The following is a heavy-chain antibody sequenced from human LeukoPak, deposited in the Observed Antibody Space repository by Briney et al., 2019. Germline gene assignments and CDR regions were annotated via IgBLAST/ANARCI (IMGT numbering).Heavy chain of an antibody. CDR3: ARDGTAPGLYFDL. Sequence: GGSLRLSCEVSGFTFTDFWMNWVRQAPGKGPEWVASIRQDGSEKTYVDSVKGRFTISRDKTKNSLSLQLNGLRAEDTAVYYCARDGTAPGLYFDLWGQGTLVTVSS. V-gene: IGHV3-7*01. CDR2: IRQDGSEK. CDR1: GFTFTDFW. J-gene: IGHJ4*01. D-gene: IGHD6-13*01.